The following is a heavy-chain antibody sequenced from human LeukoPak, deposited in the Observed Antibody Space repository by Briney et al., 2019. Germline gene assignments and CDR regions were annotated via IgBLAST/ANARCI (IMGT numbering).Heavy chain of an antibody. Sequence: SETLSLTCTVSGGSVSSVSSYWSWIRQSPGKGLEWIGYIYYSGGTNYNPSLKSRVTISVDTSKNQLSLKLNSVTAGDTAMYYCARGFNWFDPWGQGTLVTVSS. CDR2: IYYSGGT. CDR1: GGSVSSVSSY. J-gene: IGHJ5*02. V-gene: IGHV4-61*01. CDR3: ARGFNWFDP. D-gene: IGHD3-3*01.